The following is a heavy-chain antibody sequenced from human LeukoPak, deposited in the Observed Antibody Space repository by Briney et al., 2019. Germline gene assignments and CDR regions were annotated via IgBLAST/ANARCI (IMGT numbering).Heavy chain of an antibody. CDR2: ISSSSSYI. Sequence: GGSLRLSCAASGFTFSDDYMSWLRQAPGKGLEWVSSISSSSSYIYYADSVKGRFIISRDNAKNSLYLQMNSLRAEDTAVYYCARLLARLPDYWGQGTLVTVSS. CDR1: GFTFSDDY. CDR3: ARLLARLPDY. D-gene: IGHD4-11*01. J-gene: IGHJ4*02. V-gene: IGHV3-11*06.